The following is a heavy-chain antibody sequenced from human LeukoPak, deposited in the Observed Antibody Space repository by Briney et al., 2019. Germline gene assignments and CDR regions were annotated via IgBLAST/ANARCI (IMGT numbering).Heavy chain of an antibody. Sequence: GGSLRLSCAASGFTFSSYAMHWVRQAPGKGLEWVAVISYDGSNKYYADSVKGRFTISRDNSKNTLYLQMNSLRAEDTAVYYCAVGGVIVKWGQGTLVTVSS. CDR2: ISYDGSNK. V-gene: IGHV3-30*04. CDR3: AVGGVIVK. D-gene: IGHD3-16*02. CDR1: GFTFSSYA. J-gene: IGHJ4*02.